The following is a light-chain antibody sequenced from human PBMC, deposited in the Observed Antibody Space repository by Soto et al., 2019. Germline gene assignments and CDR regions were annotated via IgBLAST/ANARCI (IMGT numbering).Light chain of an antibody. Sequence: DIQMTQSPSTLSASVGDRVTITCRASQNINNWLAWYQQKPGQAPKLLIYKAANIESGVPSRFSGSESGTEFTLSIGSLQPDDFATYDCQQDSCSSTTCGQGTKVEVK. V-gene: IGKV1-5*03. J-gene: IGKJ1*01. CDR2: KAA. CDR1: QNINNW. CDR3: QQDSCSSTT.